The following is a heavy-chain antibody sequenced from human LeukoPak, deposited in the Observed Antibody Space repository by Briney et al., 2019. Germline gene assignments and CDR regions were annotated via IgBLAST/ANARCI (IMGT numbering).Heavy chain of an antibody. V-gene: IGHV3-48*03. D-gene: IGHD6-13*01. CDR3: ARVRWQQSYYIDV. Sequence: GGSLRLSCAASGFTFSSYEMNWVRQAPGKGLEWVSYISRSGTTIYYADSVKGRFTISRDNAKNSLYLQMNSLRAEDTAVYYCARVRWQQSYYIDVWGKGTTVTVSS. J-gene: IGHJ6*03. CDR1: GFTFSSYE. CDR2: ISRSGTTI.